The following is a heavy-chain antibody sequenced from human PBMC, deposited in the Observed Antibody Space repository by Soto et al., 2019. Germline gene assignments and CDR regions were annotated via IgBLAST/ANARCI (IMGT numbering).Heavy chain of an antibody. CDR3: ARGDYGDYYNWFDP. D-gene: IGHD4-17*01. CDR2: INHSGST. J-gene: IGHJ5*02. Sequence: PSETLSLTCAVYGGSFSGYYWSWIRQPPGKGLEWIGEINHSGSTNYNPSLKSRVTISVDTSKNQFSLKLSSVTAADTAVYYCARGDYGDYYNWFDPWGQGTLVTVS. V-gene: IGHV4-34*01. CDR1: GGSFSGYY.